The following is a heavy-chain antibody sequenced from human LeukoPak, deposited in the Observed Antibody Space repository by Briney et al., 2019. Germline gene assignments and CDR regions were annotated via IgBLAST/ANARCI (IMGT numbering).Heavy chain of an antibody. D-gene: IGHD2-8*01. CDR2: IIPIFGTA. CDR3: ARDLGYCTNGVCHTRFDY. Sequence: SVNVSCKASGGTFSSYANSWVRQAPGQGLEWMGGIIPIFGTANYAQKFQGRVTITADESTSTAYMELSSLRSEDTAVYYCARDLGYCTNGVCHTRFDYWGQGTLVAVSS. J-gene: IGHJ4*02. CDR1: GGTFSSYA. V-gene: IGHV1-69*01.